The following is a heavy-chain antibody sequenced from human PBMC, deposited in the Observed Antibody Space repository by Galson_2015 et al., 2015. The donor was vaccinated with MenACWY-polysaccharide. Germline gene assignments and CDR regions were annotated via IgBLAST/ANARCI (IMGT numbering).Heavy chain of an antibody. Sequence: SGAEVKKPGESLKISCAASGFTFSKYWMSWVRQAPGKGLEWVANIKGDGSVKNYVDSVRGRFTISSDDATNSVFLQMSSLTGEDTAVYFCARSWFGEEDAFDTWGQGTMVTVST. CDR1: GFTFSKYW. CDR3: ARSWFGEEDAFDT. V-gene: IGHV3-7*01. J-gene: IGHJ3*02. CDR2: IKGDGSVK. D-gene: IGHD3-10*01.